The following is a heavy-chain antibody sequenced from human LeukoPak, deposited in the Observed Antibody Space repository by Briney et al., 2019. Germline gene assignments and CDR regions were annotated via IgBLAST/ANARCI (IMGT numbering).Heavy chain of an antibody. J-gene: IGHJ6*03. CDR1: GGSISSGSYY. CDR3: ARVGAAAGIFYYYMDV. D-gene: IGHD6-13*01. Sequence: SPSETLSLTCTVSGGSISSGSYYWSWIRQPAGKGLEWIGRIYTSGSTNYNPSLKSRVTISVDKSKNQFSLKLSSVTAADTAVYYCARVGAAAGIFYYYMDVWGKGTTVTVSS. CDR2: IYTSGST. V-gene: IGHV4-61*02.